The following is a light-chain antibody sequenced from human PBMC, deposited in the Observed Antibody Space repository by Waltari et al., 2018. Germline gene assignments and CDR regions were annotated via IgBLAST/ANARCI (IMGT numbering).Light chain of an antibody. CDR3: SSYTRSSTVV. CDR2: DVS. Sequence: QSALTQPASVYGSPGQSITISCTGTRRAVGGYNYVPWYQHHPGKAPKLMIYDVSNRPSGVSNRFSGSKSGNTASLTISGLQAEDEADYYCSSYTRSSTVVFGGGTKLTVL. V-gene: IGLV2-14*03. J-gene: IGLJ3*02. CDR1: RRAVGGYNY.